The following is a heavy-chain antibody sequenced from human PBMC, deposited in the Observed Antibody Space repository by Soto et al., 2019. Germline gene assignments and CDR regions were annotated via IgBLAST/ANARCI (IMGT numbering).Heavy chain of an antibody. J-gene: IGHJ6*02. CDR3: ARVLRFLEWSPRCVYCYYGMDV. CDR1: GGTFSSYA. V-gene: IGHV1-69*13. Sequence: SVKVSCKASGGTFSSYAISWVRQAPGQGLEWMGGIIPIFGTANYAQKFQGRVTITADESTSTAYMELSSLRSEDTAVYYCARVLRFLEWSPRCVYCYYGMDVWGQGTTVTVSS. CDR2: IIPIFGTA. D-gene: IGHD3-3*01.